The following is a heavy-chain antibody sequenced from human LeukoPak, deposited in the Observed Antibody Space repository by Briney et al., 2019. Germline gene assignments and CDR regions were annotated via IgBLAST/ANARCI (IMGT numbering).Heavy chain of an antibody. CDR3: ARDQWLVGFDY. CDR2: IYTSGST. V-gene: IGHV4-61*02. CDR1: GGSISSGSYY. J-gene: IGHJ4*02. Sequence: SETLSLTCTVSGGSISSGSYYWSWIRQPAGKGLEWTGRIYTSGSTNYNPSLESRVTISVDTPKNQFSLKLSSVTAADTAVYYCARDQWLVGFDYWGQGTLVTVSS. D-gene: IGHD6-19*01.